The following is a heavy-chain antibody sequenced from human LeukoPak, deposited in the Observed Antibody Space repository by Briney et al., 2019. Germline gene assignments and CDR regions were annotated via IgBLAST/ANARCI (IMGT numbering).Heavy chain of an antibody. Sequence: ASVKVSCKASGYTFTGYYMHWVRQAPGQGLEWMGWINPNSGGTNYAQKFQGRVTMTRDTSISTAYMELSRLRSDDTAVYYCAISSYYDSSGYLVVAFDIWGQGTMVTVSS. D-gene: IGHD3-22*01. V-gene: IGHV1-2*02. CDR3: AISSYYDSSGYLVVAFDI. J-gene: IGHJ3*02. CDR2: INPNSGGT. CDR1: GYTFTGYY.